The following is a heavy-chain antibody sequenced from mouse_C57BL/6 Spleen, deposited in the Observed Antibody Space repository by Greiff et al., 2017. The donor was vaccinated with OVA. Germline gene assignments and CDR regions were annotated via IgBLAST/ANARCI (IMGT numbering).Heavy chain of an antibody. Sequence: EVKLQESGPGLVKPSQSLSLTCSVTGYSITSGYYWNWIRQFPGNKLEWMGNISYDGSNNYNPSLKNRISITRDTSKNQFFLKLNSVTTEDTATYYCAREGEIYYGNYDYFDYWGQGTTLTVSS. D-gene: IGHD2-1*01. CDR1: GYSITSGYY. CDR3: AREGEIYYGNYDYFDY. J-gene: IGHJ2*01. CDR2: ISYDGSN. V-gene: IGHV3-6*01.